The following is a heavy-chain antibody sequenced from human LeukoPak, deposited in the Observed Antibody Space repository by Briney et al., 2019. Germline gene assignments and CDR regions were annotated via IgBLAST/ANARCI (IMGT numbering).Heavy chain of an antibody. CDR2: IYDSGST. D-gene: IGHD1-1*01. V-gene: IGHV4-30-2*01. CDR1: GGSVSSGGYS. Sequence: PSETLSLTCAVSGGSVSSGGYSWSWIQQPPGRDLEWIGYIYDSGSTYYNSSLKSRVTISVDRSKNQFSLKLSSVTAADTAVYYCARRNGPFDYWGQGTLVTVSS. CDR3: ARRNGPFDY. J-gene: IGHJ4*02.